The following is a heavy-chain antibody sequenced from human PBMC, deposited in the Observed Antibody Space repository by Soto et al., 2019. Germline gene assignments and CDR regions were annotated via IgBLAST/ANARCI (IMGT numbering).Heavy chain of an antibody. J-gene: IGHJ4*02. CDR3: AKEYSYDSPAYKRFDY. CDR2: ISGSGVST. D-gene: IGHD3-22*01. Sequence: GGSLRLSCAASGFTFSSYAMSWVRQAPGKGLEWVSAISGSGVSTHYADSVKGRFTTSRDNSKNTLYLQMNSPRADDTAVYYCAKEYSYDSPAYKRFDYWGQGTMVTVYS. V-gene: IGHV3-23*01. CDR1: GFTFSSYA.